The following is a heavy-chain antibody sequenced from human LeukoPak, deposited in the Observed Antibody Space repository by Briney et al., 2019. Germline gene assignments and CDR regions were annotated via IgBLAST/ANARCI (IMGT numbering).Heavy chain of an antibody. CDR3: ARRGSLTSDAVDI. V-gene: IGHV5-51*01. D-gene: IGHD3-9*01. CDR1: GYTFSNYW. Sequence: GESLKISCKASGYTFSNYWVGWVRQMPGKGLDWMGVIYPGDSNTRYSPSFEGQVLISADKSISTVYLHWGSLKASDTAMYFCARRGSLTSDAVDIWGQGTLVSV. J-gene: IGHJ3*02. CDR2: IYPGDSNT.